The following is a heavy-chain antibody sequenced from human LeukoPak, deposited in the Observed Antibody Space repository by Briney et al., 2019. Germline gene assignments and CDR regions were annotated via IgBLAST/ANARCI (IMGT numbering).Heavy chain of an antibody. D-gene: IGHD3-10*01. CDR3: ARRYYGSSSFDY. CDR2: IYYSGST. Sequence: PSETLSLTCTVSGGSISGSSFHWGWIRQPPGKGLEWIGSIYYSGSTYYNPSLKSRVTISVDTSKNQFSLKLSSVTAADTAVYYCARRYYGSSSFDYWGQGTLVTVSS. J-gene: IGHJ4*02. V-gene: IGHV4-39*01. CDR1: GGSISGSSFH.